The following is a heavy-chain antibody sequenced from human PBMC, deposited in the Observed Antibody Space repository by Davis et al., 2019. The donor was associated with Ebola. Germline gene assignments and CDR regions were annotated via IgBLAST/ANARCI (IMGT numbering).Heavy chain of an antibody. Sequence: ASVKVSCKASGYTFTRYYIHWVRQAPGQGLEWLGIINPGGGSTTYAQNFQGRVTMTRNTSASTAYMELNSLRSEDTAVYYCARGRPHGDYGDWGQGTLVTVSS. CDR3: ARGRPHGDYGD. CDR1: GYTFTRYY. V-gene: IGHV1-46*01. J-gene: IGHJ4*02. CDR2: INPGGGST. D-gene: IGHD4-17*01.